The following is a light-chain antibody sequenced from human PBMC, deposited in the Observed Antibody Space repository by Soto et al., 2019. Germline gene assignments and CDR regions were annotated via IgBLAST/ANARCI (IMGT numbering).Light chain of an antibody. CDR2: ANN. J-gene: IGLJ1*01. CDR1: SSNIGSNT. V-gene: IGLV1-44*01. CDR3: AAWDDSLNGYV. Sequence: QSVLTQPPSASGTPGQRVTIFCSGSSSNIGSNTVNWYQQLPGTAPKLLIHANNQRPSGVPDRFSGSKSGTSASLAISWLQSEEADYYCAAWDDSLNGYVFGTGTQLTVL.